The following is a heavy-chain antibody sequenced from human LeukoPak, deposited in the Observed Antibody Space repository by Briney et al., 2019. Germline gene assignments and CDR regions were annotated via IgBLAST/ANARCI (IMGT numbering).Heavy chain of an antibody. V-gene: IGHV3-23*01. Sequence: GGSLRLSCVASGFAFTSSSLSWVRQAPGKGLEWVSVVGGDARTKFYADSVRGRFTVSRDNSLNTVYLQMNSLRAEDTAVYFCAKHLRHGLEEIESWGQGTLVTVSS. CDR1: GFAFTSSS. J-gene: IGHJ4*02. CDR2: VGGDARTK. CDR3: AKHLRHGLEEIES.